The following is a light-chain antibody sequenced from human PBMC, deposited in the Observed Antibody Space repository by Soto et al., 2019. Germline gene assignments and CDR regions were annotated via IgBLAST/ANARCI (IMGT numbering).Light chain of an antibody. CDR2: GVS. V-gene: IGKV3-20*01. J-gene: IGKJ1*01. CDR1: QSGRDMY. CDR3: QQYGYPQWT. Sequence: EIVLTQSPGTLSLSPGERATLSCRASQSGRDMYLAWYQQKPGQPPRLLIYGVSSRAYGIPDRFSGSGSGTDFTLTISRLEPEDFAVYYCQQYGYPQWTFGQGTKVDNK.